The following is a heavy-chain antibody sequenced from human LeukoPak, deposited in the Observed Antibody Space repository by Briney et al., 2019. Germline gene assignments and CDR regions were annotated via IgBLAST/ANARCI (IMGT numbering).Heavy chain of an antibody. CDR1: GFTFRSYA. V-gene: IGHV3-23*01. CDR2: ITSGGST. Sequence: GGSLRLSCAASGFTFRSYAMNWVRQAPGKGLEWVSLITSGGSTYYADSVKGRFTISRDSSKNTLYLQMDSLRAEDTALYYCAKKIGGVYTFDIWGQGTMVTVSS. J-gene: IGHJ3*02. CDR3: AKKIGGVYTFDI. D-gene: IGHD3-16*01.